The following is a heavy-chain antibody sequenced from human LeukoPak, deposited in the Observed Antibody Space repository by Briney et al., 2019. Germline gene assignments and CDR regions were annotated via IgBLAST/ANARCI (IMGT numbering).Heavy chain of an antibody. CDR2: ISGSGGST. V-gene: IGHV3-23*01. D-gene: IGHD4-17*01. CDR1: GFTVSINY. J-gene: IGHJ4*02. Sequence: PGGSLRLSCAASGFTVSINYMTWVRQAPGKGPEWVSGISGSGGSTYCADSVQGRLSISRDNSKNTLYLQMNSLRADDTAVYYCAKCLGPYGDCYFDYWGQGTLVTVSS. CDR3: AKCLGPYGDCYFDY.